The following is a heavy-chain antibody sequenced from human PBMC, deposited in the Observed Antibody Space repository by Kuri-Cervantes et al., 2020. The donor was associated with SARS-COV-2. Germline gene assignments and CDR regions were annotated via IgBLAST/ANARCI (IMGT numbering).Heavy chain of an antibody. CDR1: GFTFSIFA. V-gene: IGHV3-23*01. J-gene: IGHJ6*02. D-gene: IGHD1-26*01. CDR3: AKVAEPSTDLLLYYHYGMDV. Sequence: GGSLRLSCAASGFTFSIFAMPWVRQAQGKGLEWVSGISGSGDTTYYADSGKGRFTISGDNSKNTLYLQMVSLRAEDTAVYYCAKVAEPSTDLLLYYHYGMDVWGQGTTVTVSS. CDR2: ISGSGDTT.